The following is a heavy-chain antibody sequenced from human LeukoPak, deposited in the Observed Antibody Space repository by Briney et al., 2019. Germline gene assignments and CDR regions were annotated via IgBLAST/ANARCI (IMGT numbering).Heavy chain of an antibody. CDR2: FDPEDGET. CDR1: GYTLTELS. J-gene: IGHJ4*02. CDR3: ATVSPWNGPPYFDY. D-gene: IGHD1-1*01. V-gene: IGHV1-24*01. Sequence: GASVKVSCKVSGYTLTELSMHWVRQAPGKGLAWMGGFDPEDGETIYAQKFQGRVTMTEDTSTDTAYMELSSLRSEDTAVYYCATVSPWNGPPYFDYWGQGTLVTVSS.